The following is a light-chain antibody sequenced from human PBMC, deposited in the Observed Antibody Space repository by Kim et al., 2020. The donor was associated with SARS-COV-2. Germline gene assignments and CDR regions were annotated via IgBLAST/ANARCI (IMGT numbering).Light chain of an antibody. CDR2: GAS. CDR1: QSVSSNY. V-gene: IGKV3-20*01. Sequence: EIVLTQSPGTLSLSPGERATLSCRASQSVSSNYLAWYQQRPGQAPRLLIYGASSRATGIPDRFSGSGSGTDFTLTISRLEPDDFAVYYCQQYDISPPGYTFGQGTKLEIK. J-gene: IGKJ2*01. CDR3: QQYDISPPGYT.